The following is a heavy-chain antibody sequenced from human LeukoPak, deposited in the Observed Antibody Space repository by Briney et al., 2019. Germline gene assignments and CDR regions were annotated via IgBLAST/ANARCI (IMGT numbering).Heavy chain of an antibody. CDR1: GDSISSYW. V-gene: IGHV4-59*01. D-gene: IGHD3-16*01. J-gene: IGHJ4*02. CDR3: ARDSRGGGPDFDY. CDR2: IYYSGTPT. Sequence: PSETLSLTCTVSGDSISSYWWAWIRQPPGKGLEWIGYIYYSGTPTSYNPSLKSRVTISIDTSRNQFSLKLSSVTAADTAVYYCARDSRGGGPDFDYWGQGTLVTVSS.